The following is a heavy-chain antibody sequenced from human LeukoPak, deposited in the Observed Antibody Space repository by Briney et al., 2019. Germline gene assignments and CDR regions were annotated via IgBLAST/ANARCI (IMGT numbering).Heavy chain of an antibody. CDR3: ARGKEQQLVSRY. Sequence: KPGGSLRLSCAASGFTFSSYSMNWVRQAPGKGLEWVSSISSSSSYIYYADSVKGRFTISRDNAKNSLYLQMNSLRAEDTAVYYCARGKEQQLVSRYWGQGTLVTVSS. D-gene: IGHD6-13*01. CDR2: ISSSSSYI. V-gene: IGHV3-21*01. CDR1: GFTFSSYS. J-gene: IGHJ4*02.